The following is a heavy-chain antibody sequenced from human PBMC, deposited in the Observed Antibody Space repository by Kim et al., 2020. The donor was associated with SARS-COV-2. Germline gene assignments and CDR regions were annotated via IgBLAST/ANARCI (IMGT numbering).Heavy chain of an antibody. D-gene: IGHD3-10*01. J-gene: IGHJ3*02. CDR1: GYTFTGYY. V-gene: IGHV1-2*04. CDR2: INPNSGGT. Sequence: ASVKVSCKASGYTFTGYYMHWVRQAPGQGLEWMGWINPNSGGTNYAQKFQGWVTMTRDTSISTAYMELSRLRSDDTAVYYCARDRYYYGSGRPRSDAFDIWGQGTMVTVSS. CDR3: ARDRYYYGSGRPRSDAFDI.